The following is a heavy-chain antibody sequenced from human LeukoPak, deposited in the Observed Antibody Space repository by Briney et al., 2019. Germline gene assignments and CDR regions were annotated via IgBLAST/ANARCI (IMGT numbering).Heavy chain of an antibody. CDR2: IYSVGTT. CDR3: AKRTGVTELHFDH. D-gene: IGHD4-23*01. V-gene: IGHV3-66*04. CDR1: GFTVSSTY. J-gene: IGHJ4*02. Sequence: PGGSLRLSCAASGFTVSSTYMNWVRQAPGKGLEWVSVIYSVGTTYYADSVKGRFTISRDNSKNTLYQQMNSLRAEDTAVYYCAKRTGVTELHFDHWGQGTLVTVSS.